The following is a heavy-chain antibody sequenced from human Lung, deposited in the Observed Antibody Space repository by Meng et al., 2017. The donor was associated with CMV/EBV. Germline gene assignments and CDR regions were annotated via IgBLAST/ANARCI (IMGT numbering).Heavy chain of an antibody. Sequence: GGSLRLSCAASGFTFDAYTMNWVRQAPGKGLEWVSSISVSSSFTYYADSVKGRFTISRNNAKNSLYLQMNSLRAEETAFNYGPRQKGATFVYWDYWGQGTLVTGSS. D-gene: IGHD1-26*01. CDR1: GFTFDAYT. V-gene: IGHV3-21*01. J-gene: IGHJ4*02. CDR3: PRQKGATFVYWDY. CDR2: ISVSSSFT.